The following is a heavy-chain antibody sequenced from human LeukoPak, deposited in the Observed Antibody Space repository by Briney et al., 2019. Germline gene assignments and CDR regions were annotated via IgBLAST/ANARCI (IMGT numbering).Heavy chain of an antibody. J-gene: IGHJ3*02. CDR2: IKQDGSEK. V-gene: IGHV3-7*05. CDR1: GSTFSNFW. Sequence: GGSPRLSCAASGSTFSNFWMNWVRQAPGKGLEWVANIKQDGSEKYYVDSVKGRFTISRDNAKNSLYLQMNSLRAEDTAVYYCARGWYNAFDIWGHGTLVIVSS. CDR3: ARGWYNAFDI. D-gene: IGHD2-15*01.